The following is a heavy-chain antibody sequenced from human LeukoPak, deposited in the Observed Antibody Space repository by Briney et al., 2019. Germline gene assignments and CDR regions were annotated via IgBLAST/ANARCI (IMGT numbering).Heavy chain of an antibody. J-gene: IGHJ4*02. Sequence: SQTLSLTCTVSGGSISSYYWSWIRQPPGKGLEWIGYIYYSGSTNYNPSLKSRVTISVDTSKNQFSLKLSSVTAADTAVYYCARAKLGTFDYWGQGTLVTVSS. CDR2: IYYSGST. V-gene: IGHV4-59*01. CDR1: GGSISSYY. D-gene: IGHD7-27*01. CDR3: ARAKLGTFDY.